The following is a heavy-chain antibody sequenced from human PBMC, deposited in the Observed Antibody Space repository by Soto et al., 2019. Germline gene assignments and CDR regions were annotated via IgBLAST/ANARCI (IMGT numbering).Heavy chain of an antibody. D-gene: IGHD2-2*02. CDR2: IIPIFNST. CDR3: AREGRGKKAGYNGLVSLGY. CDR1: GSRFSNYV. Sequence: QVQLVQSGAEVKTPGSSLKVSCKVSGSRFSNYVISWVRQAPVHGLEWLGRIIPIFNSTKYAQSFQGRVTITADKSTSTDSLELSSLRSDDTAVYYCAREGRGKKAGYNGLVSLGYWGQGTLVTVSS. V-gene: IGHV1-69*06. J-gene: IGHJ4*02.